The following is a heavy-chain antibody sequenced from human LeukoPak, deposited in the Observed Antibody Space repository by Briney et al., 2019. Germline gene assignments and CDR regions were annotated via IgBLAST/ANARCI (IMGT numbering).Heavy chain of an antibody. CDR3: ARSGRYCTNGVCYTVYFDY. D-gene: IGHD2-8*01. Sequence: PGGSLRLSCAASGFTFSSYWMHWVRHAPGKGLVWVSRINSDGSSTSYADSVKGRFTISRDNAKNTLYLQMNSLRAEDTAVYYCARSGRYCTNGVCYTVYFDYWGQGTLVTVSS. J-gene: IGHJ4*02. CDR1: GFTFSSYW. V-gene: IGHV3-74*01. CDR2: INSDGSST.